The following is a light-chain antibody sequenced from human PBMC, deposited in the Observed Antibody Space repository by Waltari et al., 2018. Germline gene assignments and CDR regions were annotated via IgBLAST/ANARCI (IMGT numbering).Light chain of an antibody. CDR3: ATWDDSLSGFYV. V-gene: IGLV1-44*01. J-gene: IGLJ1*01. CDR1: SSNIGGNT. Sequence: QSVMTQPPSASGTPGQRVTIPCSGSSSNIGGNTVNWYQKLPGRAPKLPFYINNHRPSGFPDRFSGSKAGTSSSLVISVLQSEDEADDYCATWDDSLSGFYVFGAGTRVTVL. CDR2: INN.